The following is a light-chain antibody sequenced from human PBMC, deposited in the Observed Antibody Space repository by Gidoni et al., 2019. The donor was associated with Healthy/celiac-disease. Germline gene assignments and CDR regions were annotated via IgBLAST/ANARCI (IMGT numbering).Light chain of an antibody. CDR2: EVS. CDR1: SSDVGGYNY. Sequence: QSALTQPASVSGSPGPSITISCTGTSSDVGGYNYVSWYQQHPGKAPKLMIYEVSNRPSGVSNRFSGSKSGNTASLTISGRQAEDEADYYCSSYTSSSTLYVFGTGTKVTVL. J-gene: IGLJ1*01. V-gene: IGLV2-14*01. CDR3: SSYTSSSTLYV.